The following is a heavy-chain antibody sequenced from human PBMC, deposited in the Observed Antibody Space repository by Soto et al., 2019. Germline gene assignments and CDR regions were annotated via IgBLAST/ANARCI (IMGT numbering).Heavy chain of an antibody. CDR3: AHRSRGYAYYFDQ. CDR2: IFWADDK. D-gene: IGHD5-12*01. V-gene: IGHV2-5*02. J-gene: IGHJ4*02. CDR1: GFSLSTRGVG. Sequence: QITLKESGPTLVKPTQTLTLTCSFSGFSLSTRGVGVGWIRQPPGKALEWLALIFWADDKWYSPSLRSRLTITEDTSKTQVVPTMTNMAPVDTATYYCAHRSRGYAYYFDQWGQGTLGTVSS.